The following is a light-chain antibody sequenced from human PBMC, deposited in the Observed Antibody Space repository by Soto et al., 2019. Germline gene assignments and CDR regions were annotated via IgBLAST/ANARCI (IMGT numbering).Light chain of an antibody. Sequence: EIVLTQSPGALSLSPGSRATLSCGASQSVSSSYLAWYQQKPGQAPRLLIYGASTRATGIPDRFSGSGSGTDFTLTISRLEPEDVAVYYCQQYGSSPRTFGQGTKVEIK. V-gene: IGKV3-20*01. CDR2: GAS. CDR3: QQYGSSPRT. J-gene: IGKJ1*01. CDR1: QSVSSSY.